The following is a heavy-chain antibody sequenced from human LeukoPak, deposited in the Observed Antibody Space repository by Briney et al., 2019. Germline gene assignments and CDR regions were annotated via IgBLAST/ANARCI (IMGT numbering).Heavy chain of an antibody. CDR1: GGSIRDYY. V-gene: IGHV4-59*08. CDR3: ARLYSGYDFLDY. D-gene: IGHD5-12*01. Sequence: PSETLSLTCTVSGGSIRDYYWTWIRQPPGKRLEWIGYVHDSGSTNYDSSLKSRVTISLDTSKNQFSLRLTSVTAADTAVYYCARLYSGYDFLDYWGQGTLVTVSP. CDR2: VHDSGST. J-gene: IGHJ4*02.